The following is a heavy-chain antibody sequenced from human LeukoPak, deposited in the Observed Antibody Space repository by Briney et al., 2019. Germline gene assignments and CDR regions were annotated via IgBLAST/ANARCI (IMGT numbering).Heavy chain of an antibody. J-gene: IGHJ4*02. CDR1: GGSISSYY. CDR3: ARDDYGTAVDY. CDR2: IYYSGST. D-gene: IGHD4-17*01. Sequence: SETLSLTCTVSGGSISSYYWSWIRQPPGKGLEWIGYIYYSGSTNYNPSLKSRGTITVNTSKNQFSLKLSSVTAADTAMYYCARDDYGTAVDYWGQGTLVTVPS. V-gene: IGHV4-59*01.